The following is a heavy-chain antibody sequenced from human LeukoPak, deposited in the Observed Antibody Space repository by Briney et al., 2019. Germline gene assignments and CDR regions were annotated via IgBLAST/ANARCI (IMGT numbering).Heavy chain of an antibody. CDR2: IYPGDSDT. Sequence: GESLKISCKGSGYSFTSYWIGWVRQMPGKGLEWMGIIYPGDSDTRYSPSFQGQVTISADKSIRTAYLQWSSLKASDTAMYYCARHHSSFRTYSSSSGGDYYYYMDVWGKGTTVTVSS. CDR1: GYSFTSYW. J-gene: IGHJ6*03. V-gene: IGHV5-51*01. D-gene: IGHD6-6*01. CDR3: ARHHSSFRTYSSSSGGDYYYYMDV.